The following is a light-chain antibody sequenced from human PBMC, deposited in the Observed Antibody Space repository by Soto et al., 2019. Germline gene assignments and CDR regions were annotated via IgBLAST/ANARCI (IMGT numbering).Light chain of an antibody. J-gene: IGLJ1*01. CDR1: NIRDRT. V-gene: IGLV3-21*02. Sequence: SYELTQPPSVSVAPGQTARISCGGNNIRDRTVHWYQQRPGQAPVLVVYDDNNRPSGIPARLSGSDSGKKATLTISRVEAGDEADYYCQVLDSGADHVFVFGTWTKLTVL. CDR3: QVLDSGADHVFV. CDR2: DDN.